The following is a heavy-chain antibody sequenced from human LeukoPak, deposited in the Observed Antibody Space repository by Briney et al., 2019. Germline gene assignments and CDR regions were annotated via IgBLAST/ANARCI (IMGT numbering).Heavy chain of an antibody. D-gene: IGHD3-10*01. CDR1: GYTFTCYY. Sequence: ASVTVSCKASGYTFTCYYMYWVRQAPGQGREWMGWINPNSGGTNHAQKFQGRVTMTRDTSISKAYMELSRLRSHDTAVYYCARDRPLDSDDYYGFYYFDYWGQGTLVTVSS. CDR2: INPNSGGT. V-gene: IGHV1-2*02. CDR3: ARDRPLDSDDYYGFYYFDY. J-gene: IGHJ4*02.